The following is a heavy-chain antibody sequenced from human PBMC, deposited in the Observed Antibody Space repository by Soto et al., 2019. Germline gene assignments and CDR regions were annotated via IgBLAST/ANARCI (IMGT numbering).Heavy chain of an antibody. CDR2: IIPIFGTA. J-gene: IGHJ6*02. V-gene: IGHV1-69*06. CDR1: GGSYSRYA. Sequence: SVKVACKASGGSYSRYAVSWVRQAHGQGLEWMGGIIPIFGTANYAQKFQGRVTITADKSTSTAYMELSSLRSEDTAVYYCARRSYDISRGYYYGMDVWGQGTTVTVSS. CDR3: ARRSYDISRGYYYGMDV. D-gene: IGHD3-9*01.